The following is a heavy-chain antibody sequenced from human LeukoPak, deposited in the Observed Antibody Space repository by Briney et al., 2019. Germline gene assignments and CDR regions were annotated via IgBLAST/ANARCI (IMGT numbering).Heavy chain of an antibody. Sequence: GGSLRLSCAASGFTFDDYAMHWVRHAPGKGLEWVSGISWNSGSIGYADSVKGRFTISRDNAKNSLYLQMNSLRAEDTAVYYCARDGVWFGELFRGFDHWGQGTLVTVSS. V-gene: IGHV3-9*01. CDR1: GFTFDDYA. J-gene: IGHJ4*02. CDR2: ISWNSGSI. CDR3: ARDGVWFGELFRGFDH. D-gene: IGHD3-10*01.